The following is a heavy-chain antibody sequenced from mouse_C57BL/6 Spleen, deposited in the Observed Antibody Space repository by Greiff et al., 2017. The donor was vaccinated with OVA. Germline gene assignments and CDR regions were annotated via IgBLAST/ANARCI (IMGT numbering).Heavy chain of an antibody. J-gene: IGHJ1*03. CDR3: ARASTVWYFDV. Sequence: VMLVESGPGLVQPSQSLSITCTVSGFSLTSYGVHWVRQSPGKGLEWLGVIWSGGSTDYNAAFISRLSISKDNSKSQVFFKMNSLQADDTAIYYCARASTVWYFDVWGTGTTVTVSS. CDR1: GFSLTSYG. CDR2: IWSGGST. V-gene: IGHV2-2*01. D-gene: IGHD1-1*01.